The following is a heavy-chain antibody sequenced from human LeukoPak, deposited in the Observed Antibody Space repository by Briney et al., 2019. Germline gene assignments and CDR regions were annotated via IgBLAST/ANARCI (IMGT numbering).Heavy chain of an antibody. V-gene: IGHV3-21*01. J-gene: IGHJ3*02. CDR2: ISSSSSYI. CDR1: GFTFSSYG. D-gene: IGHD3-10*01. CDR3: ARGRSGRRAFDI. Sequence: GGSLRLSCAASGFTFSSYGMSWVRQAPGKGLEWVSSISSSSSYIYYADSVKGRFTISRDNAKNSLYLQMNSLRAEDTAVYYCARGRSGRRAFDIWGQGTMVTVSS.